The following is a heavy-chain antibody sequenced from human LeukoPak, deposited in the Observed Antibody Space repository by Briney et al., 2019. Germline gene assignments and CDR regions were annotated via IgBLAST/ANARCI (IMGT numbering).Heavy chain of an antibody. CDR2: TDPNTGGT. CDR3: ARPRAFSYGQMYYFDY. J-gene: IGHJ4*02. D-gene: IGHD5-18*01. V-gene: IGHV1-2*02. CDR1: RYTFTDYY. Sequence: ASVKVSCKASRYTFTDYYIHWVRQAPGQGLEWMGWTDPNTGGTNFAQKFQGRVTMTRDTSITTAYMELSRLRFDDTAVYYCARPRAFSYGQMYYFDYWGQGALVTVSS.